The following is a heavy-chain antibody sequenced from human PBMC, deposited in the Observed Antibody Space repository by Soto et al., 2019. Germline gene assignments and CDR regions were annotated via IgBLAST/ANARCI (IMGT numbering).Heavy chain of an antibody. V-gene: IGHV4-30-2*01. CDR3: ARGGGSTDYVANYYFDY. J-gene: IGHJ4*02. CDR2: INYSGNT. Sequence: QLRLQESGSGLVKPSQTLSLTCTVSGGSLSSGSFSWGWIRQPPGKGLEWIGYINYSGNTYYNPSLRRRVTISRDMSTNQFSLKLGSGTAADTAVYYCARGGGSTDYVANYYFDYWGRGTLVTVSS. CDR1: GGSLSSGSFS. D-gene: IGHD4-17*01.